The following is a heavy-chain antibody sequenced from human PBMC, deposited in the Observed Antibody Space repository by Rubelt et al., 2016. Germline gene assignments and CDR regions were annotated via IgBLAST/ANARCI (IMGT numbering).Heavy chain of an antibody. Sequence: QVQLQQWGAGLLKPSETLSLTCAVYGGSFSGYYWSWIRQPPGKGLEWIGEINHSGSTNYNPSLKSRVTISVDTSKNQFSLKLSSVTAADTAVYYCARGGRYCTNGVCYFDYWGQGTLVTVSS. J-gene: IGHJ4*02. CDR2: INHSGST. D-gene: IGHD2-8*01. CDR3: ARGGRYCTNGVCYFDY. V-gene: IGHV4-34*01. CDR1: GGSFSGYY.